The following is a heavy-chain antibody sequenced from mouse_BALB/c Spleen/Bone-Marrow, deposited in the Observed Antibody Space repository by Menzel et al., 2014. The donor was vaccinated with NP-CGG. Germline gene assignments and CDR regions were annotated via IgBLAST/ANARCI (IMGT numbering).Heavy chain of an antibody. CDR1: GFTFSSFG. J-gene: IGHJ2*01. CDR3: ARSRFPDYGSSPFDY. D-gene: IGHD1-1*01. Sequence: EVMLVESGGGLVQPGGSRKLSCAASGFTFSSFGMHWVRQALEKGLEWVAYISSGSSTIYYADTVKGRFTISRDNPKNILSLQMTSLRSEDTAMYYCARSRFPDYGSSPFDYWGQGTTLTVSS. CDR2: ISSGSSTI. V-gene: IGHV5-17*02.